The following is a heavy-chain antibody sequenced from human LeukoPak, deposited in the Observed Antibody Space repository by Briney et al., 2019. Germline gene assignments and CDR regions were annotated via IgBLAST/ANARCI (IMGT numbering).Heavy chain of an antibody. V-gene: IGHV4-59*12. D-gene: IGHD4-17*01. CDR3: ARSDAYGDSTLFDY. CDR1: GGSIRSDY. Sequence: SETLSLTCTVSGGSIRSDYWSWIRQPPGKGLEWIGYIYYSGSTNYNPSLTSRVTISVDTSKNQFSLKLSSVTAADTAVYYCARSDAYGDSTLFDYWGQGTLVTVSS. J-gene: IGHJ4*02. CDR2: IYYSGST.